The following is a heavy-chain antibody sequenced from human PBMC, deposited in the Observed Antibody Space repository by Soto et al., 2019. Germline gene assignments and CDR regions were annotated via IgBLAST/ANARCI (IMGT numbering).Heavy chain of an antibody. Sequence: QVQLVEPGGDVVQPGRSLRLSCAASGFTFSNYGMHWVRQAPGKGLEWVAVILYDGRNKYYADSVKGRFTISRDNSKNTLYLQMNSLRTEDTAVYYCAKDSAYSSSWYNWFDPWGQGTLVTVSS. CDR1: GFTFSNYG. J-gene: IGHJ5*02. V-gene: IGHV3-30*18. CDR2: ILYDGRNK. D-gene: IGHD6-13*01. CDR3: AKDSAYSSSWYNWFDP.